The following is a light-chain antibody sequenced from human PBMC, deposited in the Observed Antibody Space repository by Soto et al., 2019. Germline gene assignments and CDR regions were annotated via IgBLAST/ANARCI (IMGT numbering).Light chain of an antibody. Sequence: QPVLTQSPSASASLGASVKVTCTLNSGQSTYAIAWHQQQPEKGPRFLMKVNSDGSHIKGDGIPDRFSGSSSGAERYLTISSLQSEDEADYYCQTWDTGGVVFGGGTKLTVL. V-gene: IGLV4-69*01. CDR3: QTWDTGGVV. J-gene: IGLJ3*02. CDR1: SGQSTYA. CDR2: VNSDGSH.